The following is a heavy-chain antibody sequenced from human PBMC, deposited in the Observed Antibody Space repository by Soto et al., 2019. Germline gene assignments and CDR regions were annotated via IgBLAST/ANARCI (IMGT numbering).Heavy chain of an antibody. V-gene: IGHV3-48*02. D-gene: IGHD6-13*01. CDR2: ISSSSSTI. J-gene: IGHJ5*02. CDR3: ARDASRDSSARGWLDP. Sequence: GGSLRLSCAASGFTFSSYSMNWVRQAPGKGLEWVSYISSSSSTIYYADSVKGRFTISRDNAKNSLYLQMNSLRDEDTAVYYCARDASRDSSARGWLDPWGPGPLVTVSS. CDR1: GFTFSSYS.